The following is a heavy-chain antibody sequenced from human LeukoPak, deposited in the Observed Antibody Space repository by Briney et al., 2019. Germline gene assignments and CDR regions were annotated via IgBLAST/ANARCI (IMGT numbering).Heavy chain of an antibody. D-gene: IGHD3-10*01. CDR2: IDQSGST. J-gene: IGHJ4*02. Sequence: SETLSLTCAVYGGSFSGYYWSWIRQPPGKGLEWIGEIDQSGSTNYNPSLESRVTITIDTSKNQFSLKLNSVTAADTAVYYCAINDGSGSYYKSDYWGQGTLVTVSS. CDR3: AINDGSGSYYKSDY. CDR1: GGSFSGYY. V-gene: IGHV4-34*01.